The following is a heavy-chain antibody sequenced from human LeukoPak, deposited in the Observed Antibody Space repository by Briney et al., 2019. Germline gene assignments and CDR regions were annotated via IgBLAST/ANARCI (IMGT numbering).Heavy chain of an antibody. CDR3: ARGRQDSSGWSYYFDY. V-gene: IGHV4-34*01. CDR1: GGSFSGYY. Sequence: SETLSLTCAVYGGSFSGYYWSWIRQPPGKGLEWIGEINHSGSTNYNPSLKSRVTISVDTSKNQFSLKLSSVTAADTAVYYCARGRQDSSGWSYYFDYWGQGTLVTVSS. D-gene: IGHD6-19*01. CDR2: INHSGST. J-gene: IGHJ4*02.